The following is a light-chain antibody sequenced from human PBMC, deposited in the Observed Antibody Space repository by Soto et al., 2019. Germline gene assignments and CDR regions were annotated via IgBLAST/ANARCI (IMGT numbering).Light chain of an antibody. CDR2: GAS. J-gene: IGKJ2*01. CDR1: QSVTNNY. Sequence: EIVLTQSPGTLSLSPGERATLSCRASQSVTNNYLAWYQQKPGQAPRLLIYGASSRAAGIPDRFSGSGSGTDFTLPIIRLEPENFAVYCCQHYGSSPYTFGQGTKLEIK. V-gene: IGKV3-20*01. CDR3: QHYGSSPYT.